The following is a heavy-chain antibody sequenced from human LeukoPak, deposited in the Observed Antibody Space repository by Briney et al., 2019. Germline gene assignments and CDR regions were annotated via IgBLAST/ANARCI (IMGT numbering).Heavy chain of an antibody. J-gene: IGHJ5*02. CDR1: GGSFSGYY. D-gene: IGHD6-19*01. CDR2: INHSGST. CDR3: ASGGRYGDWFDP. Sequence: SETLSLTCAVYGGSFSGYYWSWIRQPPGKGLERIGEINHSGSTNYNPSLKSRVTISVDTSKNQFSLKLSSVTAADTAVYYCASGGRYGDWFDPWGQGTLVTVPS. V-gene: IGHV4-34*01.